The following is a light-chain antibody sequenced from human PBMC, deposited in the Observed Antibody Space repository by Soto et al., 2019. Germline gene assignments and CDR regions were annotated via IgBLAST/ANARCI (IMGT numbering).Light chain of an antibody. CDR2: XXSDXXX. V-gene: IGLV4-69*01. CDR1: SGHSSYA. J-gene: IGLJ1*01. CDR3: QTWGTGIQV. Sequence: QLVLTQSPSASASLGASVKLTCTLSSGHSSYAIAWHQQQPEKGPXXXXXXXSDXXXXXXXXXXXXXSXXXXXXXXXXXXXXLQSEDEADYYCQTWGTGIQVFGTGTKLTVL.